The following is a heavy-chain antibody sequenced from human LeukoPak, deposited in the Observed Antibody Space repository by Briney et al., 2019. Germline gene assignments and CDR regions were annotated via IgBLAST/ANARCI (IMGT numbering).Heavy chain of an antibody. CDR1: GFTFSSYG. V-gene: IGHV3-30*18. J-gene: IGHJ6*04. D-gene: IGHD3-10*01. CDR3: AKSRESDYYYGMDV. CDR2: ISYDGSNK. Sequence: PGGSLRLSSAAPGFTFSSYGMHWVRQAPGKGLEWVAVISYDGSNKYYADSVKGRFTISRDNSKNTLYLQMNSLRAEDTAVYYCAKSRESDYYYGMDVWGKGTTVTVSS.